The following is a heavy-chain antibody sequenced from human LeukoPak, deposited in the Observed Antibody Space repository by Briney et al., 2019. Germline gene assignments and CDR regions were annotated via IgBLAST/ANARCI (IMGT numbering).Heavy chain of an antibody. J-gene: IGHJ4*02. CDR3: AKPHFDS. CDR1: GFTFSGYG. CDR2: IRYDGDNK. V-gene: IGHV3-30*02. Sequence: GGSLRLSCAASGFTFSGYGMHWVRQAPGKGLEWVAFIRYDGDNKYYTDSVKGRFTISRDNSKNTLYLQMNSLRAEDTAVYYCAKPHFDSWGQGTLVTASS.